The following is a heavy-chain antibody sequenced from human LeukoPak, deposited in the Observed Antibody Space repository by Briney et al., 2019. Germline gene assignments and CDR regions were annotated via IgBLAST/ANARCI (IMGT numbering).Heavy chain of an antibody. Sequence: GGSLRLSCAASGFTFSSYAMNWVRQAPGKGLEWVSSISSLSSYIYYADSLKGRFTISRDNAKNSLYLQMNSLRAEDTAVYYCARGGPRDGYDYWGQGTLVTVSS. J-gene: IGHJ4*02. CDR1: GFTFSSYA. CDR2: ISSLSSYI. V-gene: IGHV3-21*01. D-gene: IGHD5-18*01. CDR3: ARGGPRDGYDY.